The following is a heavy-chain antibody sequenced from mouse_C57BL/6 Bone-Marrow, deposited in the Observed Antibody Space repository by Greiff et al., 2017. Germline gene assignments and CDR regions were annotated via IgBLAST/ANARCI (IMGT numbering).Heavy chain of an antibody. CDR2: IDPSDSYT. D-gene: IGHD1-1*01. V-gene: IGHV1-50*01. J-gene: IGHJ2*01. Sequence: QVQLQQPGAELVKPGASVKLSCKASGYTFTSYWMQWVKQRPGQGLEWIGEIDPSDSYTNYNQKFKGKATLTVDTSSSTAYMQLSSLTSEDSAVYYCARDYYGSSFFDYWCQGTTLTVSA. CDR1: GYTFTSYW. CDR3: ARDYYGSSFFDY.